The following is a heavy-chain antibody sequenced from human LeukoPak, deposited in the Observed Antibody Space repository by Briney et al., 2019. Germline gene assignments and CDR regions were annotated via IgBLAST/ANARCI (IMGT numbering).Heavy chain of an antibody. Sequence: PGRSLRLSCAASGFTFDDYAMHWVRQAPGKGLEWVSGISGSGGSTYYADSVKGRFTISRDNSKNTLYLQMNSLRAEDTAVYYCAKDSSGWPHTYYYYYGMDVWGQGTTVTVSS. CDR1: GFTFDDYA. V-gene: IGHV3-23*01. J-gene: IGHJ6*02. CDR2: ISGSGGST. CDR3: AKDSSGWPHTYYYYYGMDV. D-gene: IGHD6-19*01.